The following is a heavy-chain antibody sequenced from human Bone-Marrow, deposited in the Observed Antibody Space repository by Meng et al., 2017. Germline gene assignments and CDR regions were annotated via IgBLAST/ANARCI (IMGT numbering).Heavy chain of an antibody. J-gene: IGHJ4*02. CDR1: GGSISSSSYY. CDR3: ARGRIAVEPPAQPFDY. CDR2: IYYSGST. Sequence: GSLRLSCTVSGGSISSSSYYWGWIRQPPGKGLEWIGSIYYSGSTYYNPSLKSRVTISVDTSKNQFSLKLSSVTAADTAVYYCARGRIAVEPPAQPFDYWGQGTLVTVSS. V-gene: IGHV4-39*07. D-gene: IGHD6-19*01.